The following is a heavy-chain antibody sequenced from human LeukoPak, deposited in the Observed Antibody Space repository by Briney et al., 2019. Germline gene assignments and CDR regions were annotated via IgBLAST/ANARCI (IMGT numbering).Heavy chain of an antibody. CDR2: INPNSGGT. V-gene: IGHV1-2*02. CDR1: GYTFTDYY. J-gene: IGHJ4*02. CDR3: ARNIGVGPNGDS. Sequence: ASVKVSCKTSGYTFTDYYMHWVRQAPGQGLEWMGWINPNSGGTNSAQKFQGRVTMTRDTSITTAYMELSRLTSDDTALYYCARNIGVGPNGDSWGQGTLVTVSS. D-gene: IGHD6-19*01.